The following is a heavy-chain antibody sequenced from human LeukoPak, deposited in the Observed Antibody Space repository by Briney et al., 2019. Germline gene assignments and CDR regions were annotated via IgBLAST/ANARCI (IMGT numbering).Heavy chain of an antibody. CDR3: AKVHAGDTAMVTGYFDY. D-gene: IGHD5-18*01. CDR2: ISWNSSSI. Sequence: GGSLRLSCAASGFTFDDYAMHWVRQAPGKGLEWVSGISWNSSSIGYADSVKGRFTISRDNAKNSLYLQMNSLRAEDTALYYCAKVHAGDTAMVTGYFDYWGQGTLVTVSS. V-gene: IGHV3-9*01. J-gene: IGHJ4*02. CDR1: GFTFDDYA.